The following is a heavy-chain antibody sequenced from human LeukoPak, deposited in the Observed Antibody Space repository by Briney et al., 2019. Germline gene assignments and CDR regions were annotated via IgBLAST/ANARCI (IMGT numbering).Heavy chain of an antibody. D-gene: IGHD3-10*01. J-gene: IGHJ3*02. CDR2: IRYDESDK. CDR3: ARLSGI. CDR1: GFTFSHYG. V-gene: IGHV3-33*01. Sequence: PGGSLRLSCATSGFTFSHYGMHWVRQPPGRGLDWVAHIRYDESDKYYADSVKGRFTISRDNAKNSVYLQMNNLRVEDTAVYYCARLSGIWGQGTMVTVSS.